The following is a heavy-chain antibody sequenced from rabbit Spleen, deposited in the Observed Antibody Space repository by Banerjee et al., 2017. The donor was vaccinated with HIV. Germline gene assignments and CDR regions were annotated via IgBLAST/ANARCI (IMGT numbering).Heavy chain of an antibody. CDR2: IDTGSSGFT. CDR1: GVSFSSSSY. Sequence: QSLEESGGDLVKPGASLTLTCTASGVSFSSSSYMCWVRQAPGKGLEWIACIDTGSSGFTYYATWAKGRFTCSKTSSTTVTLQMTSLTAADTATYLCARTYDHRNAFAFDLWGPGTLVTVS. D-gene: IGHD3-1*01. V-gene: IGHV1S40*01. J-gene: IGHJ2*01. CDR3: ARTYDHRNAFAFDL.